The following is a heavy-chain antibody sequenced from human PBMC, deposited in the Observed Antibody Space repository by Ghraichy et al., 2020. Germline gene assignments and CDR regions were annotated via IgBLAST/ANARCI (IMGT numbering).Heavy chain of an antibody. CDR2: VTSYNGNK. CDR1: GFTFTNYG. Sequence: ASVKVSCRASGFTFTNYGISWVRQAPGQGLEWMGWVTSYNGNKNNAHSLQGRVTLTASGTTAYMELNSLTSDDTAAYYCARVQCDSGTCYDYYYYGMDVWGQGTTVTVSS. V-gene: IGHV1-18*04. J-gene: IGHJ6*02. CDR3: ARVQCDSGTCYDYYYYGMDV. D-gene: IGHD2-15*01.